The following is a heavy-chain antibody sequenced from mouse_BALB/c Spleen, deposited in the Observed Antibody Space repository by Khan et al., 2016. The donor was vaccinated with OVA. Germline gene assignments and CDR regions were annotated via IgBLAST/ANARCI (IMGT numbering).Heavy chain of an antibody. V-gene: IGHV4-1*02. Sequence: EVKLLESGGGLVQPGGSLKLSCAASGFDFSRYWMSWVRQAPGKGLEWIGAINPDSSTINYTPSLKDKFIISRDNAKNTLYLQMSKVRSEDTALYYCARLHYYGYIDYWGQGTTLTVSS. D-gene: IGHD1-2*01. CDR1: GFDFSRYW. CDR3: ARLHYYGYIDY. J-gene: IGHJ2*01. CDR2: INPDSSTI.